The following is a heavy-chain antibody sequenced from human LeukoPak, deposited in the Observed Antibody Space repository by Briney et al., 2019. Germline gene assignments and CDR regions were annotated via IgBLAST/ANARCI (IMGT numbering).Heavy chain of an antibody. CDR1: GYTFTSYY. Sequence: GSLKVSCKASGYTFTSYYMHWARQAPGQGLEWMGIINPSGGSTSYAQKFQGRVTMTRDTSTSTVYMELSSLRSEDTAVYYCARDGYFGWLCYFQHWGQGTLVAV. CDR2: INPSGGST. V-gene: IGHV1-46*01. J-gene: IGHJ1*01. CDR3: ARDGYFGWLCYFQH. D-gene: IGHD3-9*01.